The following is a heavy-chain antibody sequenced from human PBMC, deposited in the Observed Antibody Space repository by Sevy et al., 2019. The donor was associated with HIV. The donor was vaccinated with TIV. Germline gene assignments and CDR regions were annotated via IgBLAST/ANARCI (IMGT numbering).Heavy chain of an antibody. J-gene: IGHJ4*02. CDR1: GFTFSHYA. CDR2: MSYVGNSE. CDR3: ARLSSCGGDCYYFDY. D-gene: IGHD2-21*02. V-gene: IGHV3-30*04. Sequence: GGSLRLSCAASGFTFSHYALHWVHQAPGKGLEWVAIMSYVGNSENYADSVKGRFTISRDNSKNALYLQMNSLRAEDTALYYCARLSSCGGDCYYFDYWGQGTLVTVSS.